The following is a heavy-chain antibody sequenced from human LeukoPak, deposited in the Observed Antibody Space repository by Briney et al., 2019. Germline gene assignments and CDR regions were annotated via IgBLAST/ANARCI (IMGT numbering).Heavy chain of an antibody. V-gene: IGHV3-20*04. CDR2: INWNGGST. J-gene: IGHJ4*02. CDR1: GSRFDDHG. D-gene: IGHD6-19*01. Sequence: GGSLRLSCAASGSRFDDHGMSWVRQAPGKGLEWVSGINWNGGSTGYGDSVKGRFTISRDNAKNSLYLQMNSLRAEDTALYYCAGGDRNGWYFDYWGQGILVTVSS. CDR3: AGGDRNGWYFDY.